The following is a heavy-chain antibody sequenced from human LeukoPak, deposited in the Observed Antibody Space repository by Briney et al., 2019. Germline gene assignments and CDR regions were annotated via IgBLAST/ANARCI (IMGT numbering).Heavy chain of an antibody. CDR1: GFTFSTYS. D-gene: IGHD6-19*01. V-gene: IGHV3-21*01. CDR3: ATDWRSSGWYGFDY. J-gene: IGHJ4*02. Sequence: GGSLRLSCAASGFTFSTYSMNWVPPAPGKGLEWVSSITSPVGRIYYADSLKGRITISRDNARSSLYLQMTSLRAEDTAVYYCATDWRSSGWYGFDYWGQGTLVTVSS. CDR2: ITSPVGRI.